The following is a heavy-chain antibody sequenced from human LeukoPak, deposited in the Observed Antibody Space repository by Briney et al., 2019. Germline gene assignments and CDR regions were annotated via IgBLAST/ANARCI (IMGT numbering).Heavy chain of an antibody. V-gene: IGHV3-21*01. CDR1: GFTFSSYS. Sequence: PGGSLRLSCVASGFTFSSYSMNWVRQAPGKGLEWVSSISSSSSYIYYADSVKGRFTIFRDNAKNSLYLQMNSLRAEDTAVYYCARDSYSSSSADFEYWGQGTLVTVSS. CDR3: ARDSYSSSSADFEY. D-gene: IGHD6-6*01. J-gene: IGHJ4*02. CDR2: ISSSSSYI.